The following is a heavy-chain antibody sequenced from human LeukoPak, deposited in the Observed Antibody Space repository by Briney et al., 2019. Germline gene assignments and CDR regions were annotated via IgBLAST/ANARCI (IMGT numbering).Heavy chain of an antibody. CDR2: IRNKANRYTT. Sequence: GGSLRLSCEGSAFIFSGHWMNWVRQTPGEGLEWVARIRNKANRYTTEYAASVKGRFTISRDDSENSLYLQLDSLKTEDTAVYYCARSPLGIAPFDYWGQGTLVTVSS. CDR3: ARSPLGIAPFDY. D-gene: IGHD7-27*01. V-gene: IGHV3-72*01. J-gene: IGHJ4*02. CDR1: AFIFSGHW.